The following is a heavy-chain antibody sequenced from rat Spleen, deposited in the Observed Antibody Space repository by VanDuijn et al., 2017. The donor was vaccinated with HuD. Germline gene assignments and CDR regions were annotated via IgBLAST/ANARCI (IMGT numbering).Heavy chain of an antibody. CDR3: TTENYWFAY. D-gene: IGHD1-10*01. Sequence: EVQLVESDGGLVQPGRSLKLSCAASGFTFSDYYMAWVRQGPTQGLEWVATIRYDGSSTYYRDSVKGRFTISRHNAESTLYLQMNSLRSEDTATYYCTTENYWFAYWGQGTLVTVSS. CDR2: IRYDGSST. CDR1: GFTFSDYY. V-gene: IGHV5-20*01. J-gene: IGHJ3*01.